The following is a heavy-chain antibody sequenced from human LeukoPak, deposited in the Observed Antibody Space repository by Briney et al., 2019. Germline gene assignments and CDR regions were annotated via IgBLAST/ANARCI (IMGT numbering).Heavy chain of an antibody. V-gene: IGHV4-34*01. CDR2: INHSGST. CDR3: ARGRYCSGGNCHSRPSNWFDP. Sequence: SETLSLTCAVYGGSFSGYYWSWIRQPPGKGLEWIGEINHSGSTNYNPSLKSRVTISVDTSKNQFSPKVSSVTAADTAVYSCARGRYCSGGNCHSRPSNWFDPWGQGTLVTVSS. D-gene: IGHD2-15*01. J-gene: IGHJ5*02. CDR1: GGSFSGYY.